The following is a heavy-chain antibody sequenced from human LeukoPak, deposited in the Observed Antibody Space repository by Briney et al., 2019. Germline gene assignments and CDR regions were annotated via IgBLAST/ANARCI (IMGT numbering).Heavy chain of an antibody. V-gene: IGHV1-18*01. Sequence: ASVKVSCKASGYPFFSSGISWVRQAPGQGLEWMGWISAYNGNTNYAQKLQGRVTMTTDTSTSTAYMELRSLRSDDTAVYYCARADYIAAAGVDWFDPWGQGTLVTVSS. D-gene: IGHD6-13*01. CDR2: ISAYNGNT. CDR1: GYPFFSSG. CDR3: ARADYIAAAGVDWFDP. J-gene: IGHJ5*02.